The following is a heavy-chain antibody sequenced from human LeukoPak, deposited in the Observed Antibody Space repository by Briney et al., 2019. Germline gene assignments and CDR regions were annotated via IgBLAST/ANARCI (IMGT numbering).Heavy chain of an antibody. Sequence: SVKVSCKASGGTFSSYTISWVRQAPGQGLEWMGRIIPILGIANYAQKFQGRVTITADKSTSTAYMELSSLRSEDTAGYYCATDPTVTTSRRPGWFDPWGQGTLVTVSS. J-gene: IGHJ5*02. CDR2: IIPILGIA. V-gene: IGHV1-69*02. D-gene: IGHD4-11*01. CDR3: ATDPTVTTSRRPGWFDP. CDR1: GGTFSSYT.